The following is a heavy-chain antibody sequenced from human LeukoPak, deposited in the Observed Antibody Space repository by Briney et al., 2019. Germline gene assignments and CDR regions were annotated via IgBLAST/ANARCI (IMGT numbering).Heavy chain of an antibody. J-gene: IGHJ4*02. CDR2: IYYSGST. V-gene: IGHV4-30-4*01. CDR3: ARHHRFAGVGGVSYFDY. D-gene: IGHD3-3*01. CDR1: GGSISSGDYY. Sequence: PSETLSLTCAVSGGSISSGDYYWSWIRQPPGKGLEWIGYIYYSGSTYYNPSLKSRVTISVDTSKNQFSLKLSSVTAADTAVYYCARHHRFAGVGGVSYFDYWGQGTLVTVSS.